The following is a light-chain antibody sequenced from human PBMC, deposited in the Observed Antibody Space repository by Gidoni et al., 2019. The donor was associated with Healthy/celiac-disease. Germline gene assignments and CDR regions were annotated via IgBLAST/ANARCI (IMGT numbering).Light chain of an antibody. CDR3: QQLNSYSYT. Sequence: IQLTQSPSFLSASVGDRVTITCRASQGISSYLAWYQQKPGKAPKLLIYAASTLQSGVPSRFSGSGSGTEFTLTISSLQPEDFATYYCQQLNSYSYTFGQXTKLEIK. CDR2: AAS. J-gene: IGKJ2*01. V-gene: IGKV1-9*01. CDR1: QGISSY.